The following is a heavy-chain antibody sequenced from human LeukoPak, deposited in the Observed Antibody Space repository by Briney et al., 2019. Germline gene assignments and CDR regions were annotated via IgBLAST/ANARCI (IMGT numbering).Heavy chain of an antibody. CDR1: GYTFTSYA. CDR3: ARDFRPYSSSWYRFDDY. Sequence: GASVKVSCKASGYTFTSYAMNWVRQAPGQGLEWMGWISAYNGNTNYAQKLQGRVTMTTDTSTSTAYMELRSLRSDDTAVYYCARDFRPYSSSWYRFDDYWGQGTLVTVSS. CDR2: ISAYNGNT. J-gene: IGHJ4*02. D-gene: IGHD6-13*01. V-gene: IGHV1-18*01.